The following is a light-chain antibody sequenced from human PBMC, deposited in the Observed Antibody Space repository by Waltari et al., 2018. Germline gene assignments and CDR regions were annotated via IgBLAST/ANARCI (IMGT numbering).Light chain of an antibody. CDR1: QSISRH. V-gene: IGKV1-39*01. J-gene: IGKJ1*01. Sequence: DIQMTQSPSSLSASVGDRVTVTCRASQSISRHVNWYQQKPGKAPKLLISGASSLQSGVPSRFSGSGSGTDFTLTISSLQPEDFATYYCQQSYSTPWTFGQGTKVEIK. CDR2: GAS. CDR3: QQSYSTPWT.